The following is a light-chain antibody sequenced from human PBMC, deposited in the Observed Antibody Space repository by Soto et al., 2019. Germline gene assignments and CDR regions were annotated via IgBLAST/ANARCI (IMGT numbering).Light chain of an antibody. J-gene: IGKJ4*01. CDR1: QSISSW. Sequence: DIQMTQSPSTLSASVGDRVTITCRASQSISSWLAWYQQKPGKAPKLLIYKASSLESGVPSRFRGSGSGTEFTLTISSLQTNYFAPYSCQQYNSYSNPFGGGTKVDIK. V-gene: IGKV1-5*03. CDR3: QQYNSYSNP. CDR2: KAS.